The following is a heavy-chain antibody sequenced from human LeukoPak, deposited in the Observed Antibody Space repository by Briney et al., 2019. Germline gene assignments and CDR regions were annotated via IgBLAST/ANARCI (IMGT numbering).Heavy chain of an antibody. J-gene: IGHJ4*02. D-gene: IGHD6-13*01. CDR2: IYPGDSDT. V-gene: IGHV5-51*01. Sequence: GESLKISFKGSGYSFTSYWIGWVRPMPGKGLEWLGLIYPGDSDTRYSPSFQGQVTVSADKSISTAYLQWSSLKASDTAMYYCARADSSSWPYFDYWGQGTLVTVSS. CDR1: GYSFTSYW. CDR3: ARADSSSWPYFDY.